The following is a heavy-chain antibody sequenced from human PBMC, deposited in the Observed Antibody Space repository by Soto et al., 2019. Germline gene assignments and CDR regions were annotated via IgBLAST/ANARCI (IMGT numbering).Heavy chain of an antibody. CDR2: ISIGATAI. J-gene: IGHJ5*02. Sequence: GGSLRLSCAASGFTFRSYSMNWVRQAPGKGLEWISYISIGATAIFYADSVKGRLTISRDDAKNSLYLEMNSLRDEDTSVYYCARDNGLAGSFDPWGQGALVTVSS. CDR1: GFTFRSYS. V-gene: IGHV3-48*02. D-gene: IGHD3-3*02. CDR3: ARDNGLAGSFDP.